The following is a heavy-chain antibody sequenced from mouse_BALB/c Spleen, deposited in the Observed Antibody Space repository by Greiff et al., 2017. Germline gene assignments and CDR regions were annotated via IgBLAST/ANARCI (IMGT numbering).Heavy chain of an antibody. J-gene: IGHJ3*01. CDR1: GFTFSSFG. CDR2: ISSGSSTI. V-gene: IGHV5-17*02. Sequence: EVNVVESGGGLVQPGGSRKLSCAASGFTFSSFGMHWVRQAPEKGLEWVAYISSGSSTIYYADTVKGRFTISRDNPKNTLFLQMTSLRSEDTAMYYCAREGFAYWGQGTLVTVSA. CDR3: AREGFAY.